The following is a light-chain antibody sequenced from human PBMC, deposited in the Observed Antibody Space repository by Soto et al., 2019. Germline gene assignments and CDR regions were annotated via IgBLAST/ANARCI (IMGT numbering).Light chain of an antibody. V-gene: IGKV1-5*03. Sequence: DIQMTQSPSTLSESVGDRVTITCRASQSISSWLAWYQQKPGKAPKLLIYKASSLESGVPSRFSGSGSGTEFSLTISSLQPDDVATYYCQQYSSYSTFGQGTKVEIK. CDR1: QSISSW. J-gene: IGKJ1*01. CDR3: QQYSSYST. CDR2: KAS.